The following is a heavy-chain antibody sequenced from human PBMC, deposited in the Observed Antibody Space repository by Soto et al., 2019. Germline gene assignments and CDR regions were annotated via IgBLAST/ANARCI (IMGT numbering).Heavy chain of an antibody. D-gene: IGHD3-22*01. CDR2: IGGRATSA. CDR1: GFTFSNYA. CDR3: AKSRYSDSSGDYYDF. Sequence: GSLRLSCAASGFTFSNYAMSWVRQAPGKGLEWVSGIGGRATSAYYADSVKGRFAISRDNAYNTLFLQLNSLRAEDTAVYYCAKSRYSDSSGDYYDFWGQGTLVTVSS. J-gene: IGHJ4*02. V-gene: IGHV3-23*01.